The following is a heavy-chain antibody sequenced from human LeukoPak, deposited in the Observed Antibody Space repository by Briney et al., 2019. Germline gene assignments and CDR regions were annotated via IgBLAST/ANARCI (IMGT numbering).Heavy chain of an antibody. Sequence: SETLSLTCAVYGGSFSGYYWSWIRQPPGKGLEWIGEINHSGSTNYNPSLKSRVTISVDTSKNQFSLKLSSVTAADTAVYYCARAPWGSRYFDYWGQGTLVTVSS. J-gene: IGHJ4*02. CDR3: ARAPWGSRYFDY. CDR2: INHSGST. CDR1: GGSFSGYY. D-gene: IGHD3-16*01. V-gene: IGHV4-34*01.